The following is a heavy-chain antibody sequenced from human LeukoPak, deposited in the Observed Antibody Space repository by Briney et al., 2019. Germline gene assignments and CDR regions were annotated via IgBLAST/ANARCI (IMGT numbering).Heavy chain of an antibody. D-gene: IGHD2-2*01. J-gene: IGHJ4*02. V-gene: IGHV3-7*01. CDR2: MNEYGSEI. CDR1: GFTFSSCA. Sequence: GVSLRLSCAASGFTFSSCAMSWVRQAPGKGLEWVAKMNEYGSEIFYVDSVKGRFTISRDNGKNSLYLQMNRLRAEDTAVYYCARPRGCGSSRCNNFDYWGQGTLVTVSS. CDR3: ARPRGCGSSRCNNFDY.